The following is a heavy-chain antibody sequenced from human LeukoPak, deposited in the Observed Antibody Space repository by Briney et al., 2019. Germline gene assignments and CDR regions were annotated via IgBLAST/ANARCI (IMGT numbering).Heavy chain of an antibody. CDR3: ARLEYSASSAYPI. J-gene: IGHJ3*02. D-gene: IGHD3-22*01. CDR2: ISSNGGST. V-gene: IGHV3-64*01. Sequence: GGSLRLSCVGSDFIFSNYLMHWVRQAPGKELESVAAISSNGGSTYYASSIKGRFTVSRDNSKNTMYLEMGNLRAEDMAVYFCARLEYSASSAYPIWGQGTLVTVSS. CDR1: DFIFSNYL.